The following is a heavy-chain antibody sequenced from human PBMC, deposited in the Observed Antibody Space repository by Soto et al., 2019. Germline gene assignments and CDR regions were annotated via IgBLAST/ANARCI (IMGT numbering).Heavy chain of an antibody. V-gene: IGHV1-69*13. CDR2: IIPIFGTA. CDR1: GGTFSSYA. Sequence: SVKVSCKASGGTFSSYAISWVRQAPGQGLEWMGGIIPIFGTANYAQKFQGRVTITADESTSTAYMELSSLRSEDTAVYYCARDTEDIGYSYGYNYCYGMDVWGQGTTVTVSS. CDR3: ARDTEDIGYSYGYNYCYGMDV. D-gene: IGHD5-18*01. J-gene: IGHJ6*02.